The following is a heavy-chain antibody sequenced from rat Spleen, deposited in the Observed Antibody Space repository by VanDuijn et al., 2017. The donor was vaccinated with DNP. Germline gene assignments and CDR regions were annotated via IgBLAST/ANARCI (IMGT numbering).Heavy chain of an antibody. J-gene: IGHJ2*01. CDR3: ARWNYYGYNGFDY. D-gene: IGHD1-9*01. CDR1: GYSITSNY. CDR2: ISYSGST. V-gene: IGHV3-1*01. Sequence: EVQLQESGPGLVKPPQSLSLTCSVTGYSITSNYWAWIRKFPGNKMEWMGYISYSGSTSYNPSLKSRISITRDTSKNQFFLHLNSVTTDDTATYYCARWNYYGYNGFDYWGQGVMVTVSS.